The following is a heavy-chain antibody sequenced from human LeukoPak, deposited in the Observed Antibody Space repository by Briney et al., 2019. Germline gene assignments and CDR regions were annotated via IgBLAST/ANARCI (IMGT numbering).Heavy chain of an antibody. D-gene: IGHD6-13*01. Sequence: ASVKVSCKASGYTFSDYYVHWVRQAPGQGLEWMGWINAKNGDTKYAQNFQGRFTMTTDTSISTANMELSRLTSDDTAVYYCTRDPPESAAGIDHWGQGTLVTVSS. V-gene: IGHV1-2*02. J-gene: IGHJ4*02. CDR2: INAKNGDT. CDR3: TRDPPESAAGIDH. CDR1: GYTFSDYY.